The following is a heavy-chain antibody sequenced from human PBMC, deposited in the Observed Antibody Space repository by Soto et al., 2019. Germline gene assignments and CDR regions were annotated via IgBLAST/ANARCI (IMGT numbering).Heavy chain of an antibody. Sequence: ASVKVSCKASGYTFTSYAMHWVRQAPGQRLEWMGWINADNGNTKYSQKFQGRVTMTEDTSTDAAYMELSSLRSEDTAVYYCATGSYSSSWNDAFDIWGQGTMVTVSS. CDR3: ATGSYSSSWNDAFDI. J-gene: IGHJ3*02. CDR2: INADNGNT. D-gene: IGHD6-13*01. CDR1: GYTFTSYA. V-gene: IGHV1-3*01.